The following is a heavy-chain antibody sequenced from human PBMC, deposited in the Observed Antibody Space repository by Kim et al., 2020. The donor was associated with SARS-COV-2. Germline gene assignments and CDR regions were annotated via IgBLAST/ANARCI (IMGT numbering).Heavy chain of an antibody. J-gene: IGHJ1*01. CDR3: AREHHSIAVARGAPKYFQH. D-gene: IGHD6-19*01. V-gene: IGHV1-3*01. CDR2: INAGNGNT. CDR1: GYTFTSYA. Sequence: ASVKVSCKASGYTFTSYAMHWVRQAPGQRLEWMGWINAGNGNTKYSQKFQGRVTITRDTSASTAYMELSSLRSEDTAVYYCAREHHSIAVARGAPKYFQHWGQGTLVTVSS.